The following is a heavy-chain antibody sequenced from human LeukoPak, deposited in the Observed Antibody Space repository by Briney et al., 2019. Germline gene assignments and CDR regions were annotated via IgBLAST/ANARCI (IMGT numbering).Heavy chain of an antibody. Sequence: ASVKVSCKASGGTFSSYAISWVRQAPGQGLEWMGGIIPIFGTANYAQKFQGRATITTDESTSTAYMELSSLRSEDTAVYYCATAYYYYYYMDVWGKGTTVTVSS. V-gene: IGHV1-69*05. CDR3: ATAYYYYYYMDV. J-gene: IGHJ6*03. CDR2: IIPIFGTA. CDR1: GGTFSSYA.